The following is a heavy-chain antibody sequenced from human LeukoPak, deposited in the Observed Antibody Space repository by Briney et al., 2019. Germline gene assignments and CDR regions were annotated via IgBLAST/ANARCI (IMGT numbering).Heavy chain of an antibody. CDR3: AKDRRGYSYGYLDY. CDR1: GFTFSSYA. D-gene: IGHD5-18*01. V-gene: IGHV3-23*01. Sequence: GGSLRLSCAASGFTFSSYAMSWVRRAPGKGLEWVSAISGSGGSTYYADSVKGRFTISRDNSKNTLYLQMNSLRAEDTAVYYCAKDRRGYSYGYLDYWGQGTLVTVSS. J-gene: IGHJ4*02. CDR2: ISGSGGST.